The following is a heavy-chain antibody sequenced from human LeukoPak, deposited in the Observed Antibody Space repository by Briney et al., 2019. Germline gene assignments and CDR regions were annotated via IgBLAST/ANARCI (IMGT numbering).Heavy chain of an antibody. CDR1: GYSFTSYW. CDR3: ARRPLYGSGSYYTPYFDY. J-gene: IGHJ4*02. CDR2: IDPSDSYT. D-gene: IGHD3-10*01. V-gene: IGHV5-10-1*01. Sequence: GESLKISCKGSGYSFTSYWISWVRQMPRKGLEWMGRIDPSDSYTNYSPSFQGHVTISADKSISTAYLQWSSLKASDTAMYYCARRPLYGSGSYYTPYFDYWGQGTLVTVSS.